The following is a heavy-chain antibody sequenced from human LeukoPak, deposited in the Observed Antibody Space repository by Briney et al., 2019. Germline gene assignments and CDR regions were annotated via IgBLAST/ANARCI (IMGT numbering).Heavy chain of an antibody. CDR1: GFTLSSYG. D-gene: IGHD2-15*01. CDR2: IWYDGSNK. Sequence: PGSSLRLSCAASGFTLSSYGMHRVRQAPGKGPERVAVIWYDGSNKYYANSVKGRVTISRDNSKNTLYPQMNSLRAEDTAVYYCARGWPHKPWTKKYCSGGSCYLISNLDYWGQGTLVTVSS. J-gene: IGHJ4*02. CDR3: ARGWPHKPWTKKYCSGGSCYLISNLDY. V-gene: IGHV3-33*01.